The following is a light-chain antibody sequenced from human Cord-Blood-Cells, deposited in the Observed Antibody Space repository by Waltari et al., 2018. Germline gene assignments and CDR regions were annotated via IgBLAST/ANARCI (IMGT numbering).Light chain of an antibody. J-gene: IGLJ2*01. V-gene: IGLV2-8*01. CDR1: SSDGGAYNY. Sequence: QSALTPPPSASGSPGQSVTLSCTATSSDGGAYNYVSWYQQHPGTPPQLMIYEVSKRPSGVPDRFSGSKSGNTASLTVSGLQAEDEADYFCRSYAGSNVVFGGGTKLTVL. CDR3: RSYAGSNVV. CDR2: EVS.